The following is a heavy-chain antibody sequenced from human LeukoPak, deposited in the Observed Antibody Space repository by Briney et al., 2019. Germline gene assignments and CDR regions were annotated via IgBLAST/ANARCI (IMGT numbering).Heavy chain of an antibody. CDR1: GLTFSSYG. CDR2: IRYDGSNK. J-gene: IGHJ4*02. D-gene: IGHD5-18*01. Sequence: PGGSLRLSCAASGLTFSSYGMHWVRQAPGKGLEWVAFIRYDGSNKYYADSVKGRFTISRDNSKNTLYLQMNSLRAEDTAVYYCAKDGSRYSYGADYWGQGTLVTVSS. V-gene: IGHV3-30*02. CDR3: AKDGSRYSYGADY.